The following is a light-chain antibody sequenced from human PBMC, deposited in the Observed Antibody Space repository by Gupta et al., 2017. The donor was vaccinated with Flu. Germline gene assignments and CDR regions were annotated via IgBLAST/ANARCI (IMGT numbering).Light chain of an antibody. V-gene: IGKV4-1*01. CDR3: QQYYSTPYT. J-gene: IGKJ2*01. Sequence: NCKSSQSVLYSSNNQKYLAWYQQKPGQPPKLLIYWASTRESGVPDRFSGSGSGTDFTLTISSLQAEDVAVYYCQQYYSTPYTFGQGTKLEIK. CDR2: WAS. CDR1: QSVLYSSNNQKY.